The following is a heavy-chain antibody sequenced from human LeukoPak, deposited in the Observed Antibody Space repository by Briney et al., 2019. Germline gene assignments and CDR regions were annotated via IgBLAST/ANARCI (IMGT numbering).Heavy chain of an antibody. Sequence: GGSLRLSCAASQFTFSNHGMHWVRQAPGKGLEWVAVIWYDGSNKYYADSVKGRFTISRDNSKNTLYLQMNSLRAEDTAVYYCARDRGRYSSSGTYFDYWGQGTLVTVSS. CDR2: IWYDGSNK. CDR3: ARDRGRYSSSGTYFDY. D-gene: IGHD6-6*01. V-gene: IGHV3-33*01. CDR1: QFTFSNHG. J-gene: IGHJ4*02.